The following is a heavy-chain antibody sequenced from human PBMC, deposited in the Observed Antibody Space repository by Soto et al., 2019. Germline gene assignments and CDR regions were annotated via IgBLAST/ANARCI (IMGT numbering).Heavy chain of an antibody. D-gene: IGHD5-12*01. V-gene: IGHV1-18*04. CDR1: GYTFTTFG. CDR2: ISTSTGNT. Sequence: QVQLVQSGGEVKKPGASVKVSCKASGYTFTTFGITWVRQAPGQGLEWMGWISTSTGNTNYAQKLQGRVTLTTDTSTRTAYMELTSLTSDDTAVYYCARSPRVIVAAKGTLDYWGHGTLVTVSS. CDR3: ARSPRVIVAAKGTLDY. J-gene: IGHJ4*01.